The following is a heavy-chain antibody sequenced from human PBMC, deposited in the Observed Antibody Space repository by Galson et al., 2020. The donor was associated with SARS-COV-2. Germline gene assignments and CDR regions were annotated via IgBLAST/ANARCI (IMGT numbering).Heavy chain of an antibody. CDR2: IWFDGSDE. V-gene: IGHV3-33*01. CDR1: GFVFSTFG. CDR3: ARDRYCSSTTCYNWFDP. Sequence: GGSLRLSCAASGFVFSTFGMHWVSQAPGKGLEWVAFIWFDGSDEYYADSVKGRFTVSRDNSKNTLYLQMNSLRDEDTAVYYCARDRYCSSTTCYNWFDPWGQGTLVTVSS. J-gene: IGHJ5*02. D-gene: IGHD2-2*01.